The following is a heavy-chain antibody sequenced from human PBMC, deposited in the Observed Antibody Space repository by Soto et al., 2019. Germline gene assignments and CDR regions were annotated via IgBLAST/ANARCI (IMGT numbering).Heavy chain of an antibody. CDR2: INHSGST. J-gene: IGHJ4*02. V-gene: IGHV4-34*01. CDR1: GGSFSGYY. D-gene: IGHD2-15*01. Sequence: QVQLQQWGAGLLKPSETLSLTCAVYGGSFSGYYWSWIRQPPGKGLEWIGEINHSGSTNYNPSLKSRVTISVDTSKNQFSLKLSSVTAAATAVYYCARGRLGYCSGGSCLDLDYWGQGTLVTVSS. CDR3: ARGRLGYCSGGSCLDLDY.